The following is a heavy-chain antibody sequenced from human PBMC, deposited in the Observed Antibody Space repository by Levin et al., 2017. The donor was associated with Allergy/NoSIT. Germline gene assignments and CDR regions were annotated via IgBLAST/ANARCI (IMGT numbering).Heavy chain of an antibody. Sequence: SQTLSLPCAVSGGSIVTTDRWSWVRQPPGKGLEWIGETHHTGSTKYNPSLKSRVTISVDKSNNHFSLRLTSVTAADTAVYYCARQGGWYCDFWGQGTLVTVSS. J-gene: IGHJ4*02. D-gene: IGHD6-19*01. V-gene: IGHV4-4*02. CDR2: THHTGST. CDR1: GGSIVTTDR. CDR3: ARQGGWYCDF.